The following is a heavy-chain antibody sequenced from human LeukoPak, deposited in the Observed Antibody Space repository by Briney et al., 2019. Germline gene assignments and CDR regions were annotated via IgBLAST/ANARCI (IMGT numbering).Heavy chain of an antibody. CDR3: ARQGSYCSGGSCYSEYYFDY. CDR1: GYSFTSYW. D-gene: IGHD2-15*01. Sequence: GEFLKISCKGSGYSFTSYWIGWVRQMPGKGLEWMGIIYPGDSDTRYSPSFQGQVTISADKSISTAYLQWSSLKASDTAMYYCARQGSYCSGGSCYSEYYFDYWGQGTLVTVSS. J-gene: IGHJ4*02. V-gene: IGHV5-51*01. CDR2: IYPGDSDT.